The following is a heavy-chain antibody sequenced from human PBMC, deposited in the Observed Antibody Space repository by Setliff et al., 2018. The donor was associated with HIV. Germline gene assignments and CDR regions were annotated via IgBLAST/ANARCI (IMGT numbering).Heavy chain of an antibody. D-gene: IGHD5-18*01. V-gene: IGHV3-23*01. CDR1: GFTFSTYA. CDR3: AKSPNRYSPLDWFDP. Sequence: GGSLRLSCAASGFTFSTYAMSWVRQAPGKGLEWVSVISGSGTTTYYADSVKGRFTISRDNAKNSLYLQMNSLRAEDTAVYYCAKSPNRYSPLDWFDPWGQGTLVTVSS. J-gene: IGHJ5*02. CDR2: ISGSGTTT.